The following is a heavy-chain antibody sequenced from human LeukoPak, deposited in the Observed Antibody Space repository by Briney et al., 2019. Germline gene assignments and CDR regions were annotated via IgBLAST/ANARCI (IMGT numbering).Heavy chain of an antibody. CDR2: SSAYNGNT. CDR1: GYTFNSYG. J-gene: IGHJ4*02. D-gene: IGHD4-17*01. V-gene: IGHV1-18*01. CDR3: ARGNGDPGLEE. Sequence: GASVKVSCKASGYTFNSYGISGVRQAPGQGLEWMGWSSAYNGNTNYAQKLHGRVTMTTDTSTSTAYMELRSLRADDTAVYYGARGNGDPGLEEWGQGTLVTVSS.